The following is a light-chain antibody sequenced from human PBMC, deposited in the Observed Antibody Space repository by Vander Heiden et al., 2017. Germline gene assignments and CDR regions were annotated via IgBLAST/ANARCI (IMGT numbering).Light chain of an antibody. J-gene: IGKJ5*01. V-gene: IGKV1-39*01. Sequence: DIQMTQSPSSLSASVGDRVTITCRASQSISSYLNWYQQKPGKAPKLLIYAASSLQSGVPSRFSGSGSGTDFTLTISSLRPEDFATYYCQQSYSTPPGFGQGTRLEIK. CDR2: AAS. CDR1: QSISSY. CDR3: QQSYSTPPG.